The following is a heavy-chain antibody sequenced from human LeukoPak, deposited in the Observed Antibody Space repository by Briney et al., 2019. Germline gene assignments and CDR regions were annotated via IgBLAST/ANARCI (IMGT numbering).Heavy chain of an antibody. Sequence: SVKVSCKASGGTFSSYAISWVRQAPGQGLEWMGGIIPIFGTANYAQKFQGRVTITTDESTSTACMELSSLRSEDTAVYYCARGYSGSPNGIDYWGQGTLVTVSS. CDR1: GGTFSSYA. V-gene: IGHV1-69*05. CDR3: ARGYSGSPNGIDY. CDR2: IIPIFGTA. J-gene: IGHJ4*02. D-gene: IGHD1-26*01.